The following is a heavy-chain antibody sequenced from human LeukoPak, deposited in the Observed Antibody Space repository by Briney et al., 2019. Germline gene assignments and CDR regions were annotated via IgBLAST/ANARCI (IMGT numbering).Heavy chain of an antibody. CDR1: GYTFTGYY. CDR3: ARGVVGGGDFDY. J-gene: IGHJ4*02. D-gene: IGHD1-26*01. V-gene: IGHV1-2*06. Sequence: ASVKVSCRASGYTFTGYYMHWVRQAPGQGLEWMGRINPNSGGTNYAQKFQGRVTMTRDASISTAYMELSRLRSDDTAVYYCARGVVGGGDFDYWGQGTLVTVSS. CDR2: INPNSGGT.